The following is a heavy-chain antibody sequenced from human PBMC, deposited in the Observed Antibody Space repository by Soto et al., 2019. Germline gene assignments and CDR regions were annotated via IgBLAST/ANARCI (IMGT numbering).Heavy chain of an antibody. V-gene: IGHV3-7*03. CDR3: AREDIVVVVAARHFQH. Sequence: EVQLVESGGGLVQPGGSLRLSCAASGFTFSSYWMSWVRQAPGKGLEWVANIKQDGSEKYYVDSVKGRFTISRDNAKNSLYLQMNSLRAEDTAVYYCAREDIVVVVAARHFQHWGQGTLVTVSS. CDR2: IKQDGSEK. D-gene: IGHD2-15*01. J-gene: IGHJ1*01. CDR1: GFTFSSYW.